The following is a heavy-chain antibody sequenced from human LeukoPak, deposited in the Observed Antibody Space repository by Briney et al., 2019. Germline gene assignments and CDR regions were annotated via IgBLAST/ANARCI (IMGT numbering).Heavy chain of an antibody. V-gene: IGHV4-39*07. CDR2: IYSSGST. D-gene: IGHD3-16*01. CDR1: GGSISSSSYY. CDR3: ARLLRGYFDY. J-gene: IGHJ4*02. Sequence: SETLSLTCTVSGGSISSSSYYWGWIRQPPGKGLEWIGSIYSSGSTNYNPSLKGRVTISVDTSKNQFSLRLTSVTAADTAVYSCARLLRGYFDYWGQGILVTVSS.